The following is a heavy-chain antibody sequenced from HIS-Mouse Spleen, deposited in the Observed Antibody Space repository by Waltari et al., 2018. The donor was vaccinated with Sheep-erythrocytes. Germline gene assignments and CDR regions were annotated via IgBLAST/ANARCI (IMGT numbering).Heavy chain of an antibody. CDR1: VLTFSSYS. CDR2: ISSSSSYI. CDR3: ARVASGATFDY. J-gene: IGHJ4*02. Sequence: EVQLVESGGGLVKPGGSLRLSCAASVLTFSSYSMNWVRRAPGKGLEWFSSISSSSSYIYYEDSVKGRFTISRDNAKNSRYLQMNSLRAEDTAVYYCARVASGATFDYWGQGTLVTVSS. D-gene: IGHD1-26*01. V-gene: IGHV3-21*01.